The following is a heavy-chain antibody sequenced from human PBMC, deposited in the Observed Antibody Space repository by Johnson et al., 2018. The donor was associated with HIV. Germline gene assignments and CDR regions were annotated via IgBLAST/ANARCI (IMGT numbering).Heavy chain of an antibody. CDR2: IYTSGDT. CDR3: ARDRQGGYSYGTVEAFDI. Sequence: VQLLESGGDLVQPGGSLRLSCVASGFSATTYYMTWVRQAPRKGLEWVSLIYTSGDTFYADSVKGRFTISRDSSKNTVYLQMNSLGPDDTAVYYCARDRQGGYSYGTVEAFDIWGQGTMVTVSS. J-gene: IGHJ3*02. V-gene: IGHV3-66*02. D-gene: IGHD5-18*01. CDR1: GFSATTYY.